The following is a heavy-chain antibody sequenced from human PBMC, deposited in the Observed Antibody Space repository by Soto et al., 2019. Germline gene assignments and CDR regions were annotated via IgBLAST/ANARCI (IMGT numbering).Heavy chain of an antibody. CDR2: IYSGGST. J-gene: IGHJ3*02. Sequence: GGSLRLSCAASGFTVSSNYMSWVRQAPGKGLEWVSVIYSGGSTYYADSVKGRFTISRDNSKNTLYLQLNSLRAEDTAVYYCARDPTIFGVVTAFDIWGQGTMVTVSS. V-gene: IGHV3-66*01. D-gene: IGHD3-3*01. CDR1: GFTVSSNY. CDR3: ARDPTIFGVVTAFDI.